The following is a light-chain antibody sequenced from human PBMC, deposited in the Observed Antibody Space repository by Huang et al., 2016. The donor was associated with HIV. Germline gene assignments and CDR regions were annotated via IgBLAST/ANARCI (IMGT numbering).Light chain of an antibody. CDR2: GAS. J-gene: IGKJ4*01. CDR3: QQSFNIPLT. CDR1: HSISTH. V-gene: IGKV1-39*01. Sequence: DIQMTQSPSSLSASVGDRVTITCRASHSISTHLNWYQQKQGKAPKLLIYGASGLQSGVPSRFSGSGSGTDFTLTVSSLQAEDFATYYCQQSFNIPLTFGGGTKVETK.